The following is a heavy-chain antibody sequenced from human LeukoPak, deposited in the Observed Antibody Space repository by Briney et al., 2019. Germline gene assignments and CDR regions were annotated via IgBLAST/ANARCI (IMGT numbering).Heavy chain of an antibody. CDR3: ARDTSYGDPQWYFDY. J-gene: IGHJ4*02. CDR1: GFTFSSYA. V-gene: IGHV3-30*04. CDR2: ISYDGSNK. D-gene: IGHD4-17*01. Sequence: GGSLRLSCAASGFTFSSYAMHWVRQAPGKGLEWVAVISYDGSNKYYADSVKGRFTISRDNSKNTLYLQMNSLRAEDTAVYYCARDTSYGDPQWYFDYWGQGTLVTVSS.